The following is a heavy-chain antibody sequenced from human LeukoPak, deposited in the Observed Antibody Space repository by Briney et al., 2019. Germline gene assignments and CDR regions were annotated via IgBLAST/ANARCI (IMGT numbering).Heavy chain of an antibody. V-gene: IGHV7-4-1*02. J-gene: IGHJ4*02. CDR3: AKDRYFYESIFDH. Sequence: GASVKVSCKASGYTFTNYAVNWVRQAPGQGLEWMGWINTNTGTPTCAQGFTGRFVFSLDTSASTIYLQINSLKAEDTAVYYCAKDRYFYESIFDHWGQGTLVTVSS. CDR2: INTNTGTP. D-gene: IGHD3-22*01. CDR1: GYTFTNYA.